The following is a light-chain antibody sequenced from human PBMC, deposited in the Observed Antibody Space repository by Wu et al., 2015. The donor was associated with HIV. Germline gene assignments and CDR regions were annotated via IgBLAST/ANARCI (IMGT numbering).Light chain of an antibody. CDR2: AAS. CDR3: QQYYGYPWT. Sequence: AIRITQSPSSLSASTGDRVTITCRASQGISSYLAWYQQKPGKAPKLLIYAASTLQSGVPSRFSGSGSGTDFTLTISCLQSEDFATYYCQQYYGYPWTFGQGTKVEIK. J-gene: IGKJ1*01. CDR1: QGISSY. V-gene: IGKV1-8*01.